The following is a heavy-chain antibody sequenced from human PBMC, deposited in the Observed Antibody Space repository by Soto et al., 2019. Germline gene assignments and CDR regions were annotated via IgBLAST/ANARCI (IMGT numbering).Heavy chain of an antibody. Sequence: GASVKVSCKASGGTFSSYAISWVRQAPGQGLEWMGGIIPIFGTANYAQKFQGRVTITADKSTSTAYMELSSLRSEDTAVYYCARVGYSDGLGSHYYYYYGMDVWGQGTTVTVSS. CDR1: GGTFSSYA. CDR3: ARVGYSDGLGSHYYYYYGMDV. D-gene: IGHD5-18*01. CDR2: IIPIFGTA. V-gene: IGHV1-69*06. J-gene: IGHJ6*02.